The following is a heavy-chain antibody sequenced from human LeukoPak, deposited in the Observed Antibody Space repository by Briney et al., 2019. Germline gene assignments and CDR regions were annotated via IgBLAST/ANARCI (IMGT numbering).Heavy chain of an antibody. V-gene: IGHV3-74*01. J-gene: IGHJ5*02. Sequence: GGSLRLSCAASGFTFSNYWMHWVRQAPGKGLVWVSRINTDGSSTSYADSVKGRFTISRDNAKNTLYLQMNSLRAEDTAVYYCANSRYYYDSSGYYNWFDPWGQGTLVTVSS. CDR1: GFTFSNYW. CDR2: INTDGSST. CDR3: ANSRYYYDSSGYYNWFDP. D-gene: IGHD3-22*01.